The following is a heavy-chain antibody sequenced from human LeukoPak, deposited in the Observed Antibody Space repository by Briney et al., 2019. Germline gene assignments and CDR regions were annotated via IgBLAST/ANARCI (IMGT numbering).Heavy chain of an antibody. CDR3: ARDHSYDILTGYLQ. D-gene: IGHD3-9*01. CDR1: GYTFTSYY. CDR2: INPSGGST. J-gene: IGHJ4*02. Sequence: ASVKVSCKASGYTFTSYYMHGVRQAPGQGLEWMGIINPSGGSTSYAQKFQGRVTITADESTSTAYMELSSLRSEDTAVYYCARDHSYDILTGYLQWGQGTLVTVSS. V-gene: IGHV1-46*01.